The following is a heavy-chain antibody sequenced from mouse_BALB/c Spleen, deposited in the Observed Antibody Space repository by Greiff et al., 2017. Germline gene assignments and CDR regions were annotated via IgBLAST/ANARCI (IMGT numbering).Heavy chain of an antibody. J-gene: IGHJ4*01. D-gene: IGHD2-1*01. Sequence: VQLQQSGPELVKPGASVRISCKASGYTFTSYYIHWVKQRPGQGLEWIGWIYPGNVNTKYNEKFKGKATLTADKSSSTAYMQLSSLTSEDSAVYFCARGNGILYYYAMDYWGQGTSVTVSS. CDR3: ARGNGILYYYAMDY. CDR2: IYPGNVNT. V-gene: IGHV1S56*01. CDR1: GYTFTSYY.